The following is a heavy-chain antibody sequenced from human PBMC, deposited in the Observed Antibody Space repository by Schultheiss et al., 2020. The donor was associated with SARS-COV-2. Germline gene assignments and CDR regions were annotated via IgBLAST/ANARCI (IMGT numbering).Heavy chain of an antibody. CDR1: GGSISSSNW. V-gene: IGHV4-4*02. CDR2: IYYSGST. D-gene: IGHD2-2*02. J-gene: IGHJ6*02. Sequence: SETLSLTYAVSGGSISSSNWWSWVRQPPGKGLEWIGSIYYSGSTYYNPSLKSRVTISVDTSKNQFSLKLSSVTAADTAVYYCARRYCSSTSCYRNYGMDVWGQGTTVTVSS. CDR3: ARRYCSSTSCYRNYGMDV.